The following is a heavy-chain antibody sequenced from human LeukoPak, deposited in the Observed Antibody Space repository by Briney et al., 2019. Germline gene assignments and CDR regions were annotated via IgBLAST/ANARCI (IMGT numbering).Heavy chain of an antibody. J-gene: IGHJ4*02. Sequence: GGSLRLSCAASGFTFSSYAMSWVRQAPGKGLEWVSAISGSGGSTYYADSVKGSFTISRDISKNTLYLQMNSLRAEDTAVYYCASSTGSYYFDFWGQGTLVTVSS. D-gene: IGHD2-8*02. CDR3: ASSTGSYYFDF. CDR1: GFTFSSYA. V-gene: IGHV3-23*01. CDR2: ISGSGGST.